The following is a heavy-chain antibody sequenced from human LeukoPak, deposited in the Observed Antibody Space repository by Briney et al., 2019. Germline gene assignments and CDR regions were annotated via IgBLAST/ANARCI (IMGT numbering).Heavy chain of an antibody. J-gene: IGHJ3*02. CDR2: ISSSSSYI. CDR3: ATRLTWDFGVDAFDI. D-gene: IGHD3-3*01. V-gene: IGHV3-21*01. CDR1: GFTFSSYS. Sequence: GGSLRLSCAASGFTFSSYSMNWVRQAPGKGLEWVSSISSSSSYIYYADSVKGRFTISRDNAKNSLYLQMNSLRAEDTAVYYCATRLTWDFGVDAFDIWGQGTMLTVSS.